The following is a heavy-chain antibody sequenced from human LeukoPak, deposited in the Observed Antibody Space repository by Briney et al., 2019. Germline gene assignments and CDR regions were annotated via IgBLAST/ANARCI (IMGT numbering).Heavy chain of an antibody. V-gene: IGHV4-34*01. CDR3: ARVDGGYDRDY. Sequence: KPSETLSLTCAVYGGSFSGYYWSWIRQPPGKGLEWIGEINHSGSTNYNPSLKSRVTISVDTSKNQFSLKLSFVTAADTAVYYCARVDGGYDRDYWGQGTLVTVSS. D-gene: IGHD5-12*01. J-gene: IGHJ4*02. CDR1: GGSFSGYY. CDR2: INHSGST.